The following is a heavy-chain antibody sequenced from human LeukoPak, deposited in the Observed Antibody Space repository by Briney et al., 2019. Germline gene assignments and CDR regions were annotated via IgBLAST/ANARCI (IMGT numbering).Heavy chain of an antibody. D-gene: IGHD3-22*01. CDR3: ARDAYYYDSSGYYYLFDY. V-gene: IGHV1-46*01. CDR1: GYTFTSYY. J-gene: IGHJ4*02. Sequence: ASVKVSCKASGYTFTSYYMHWVRQAPGQGLEWMGIINPSGGSTSYAQKFQGRVTMTRDMSTSTVYMELSGLRSEDTAVYYCARDAYYYDSSGYYYLFDYWGQGTLVTVSS. CDR2: INPSGGST.